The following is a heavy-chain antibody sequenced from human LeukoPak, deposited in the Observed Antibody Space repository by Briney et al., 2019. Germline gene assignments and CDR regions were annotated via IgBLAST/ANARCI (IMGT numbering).Heavy chain of an antibody. V-gene: IGHV3-23*01. Sequence: GGSLRHSCAASGFTFSNYGLSRVRQAPGKGLEWVSGITGSGGSTYYADSVKGRFTISRDNSKNTLYLQMKSLRAEDTAVYYCAKATVSSGSPTDFDYWGQGTLVSVSS. CDR1: GFTFSNYG. CDR2: ITGSGGST. D-gene: IGHD1-26*01. CDR3: AKATVSSGSPTDFDY. J-gene: IGHJ4*02.